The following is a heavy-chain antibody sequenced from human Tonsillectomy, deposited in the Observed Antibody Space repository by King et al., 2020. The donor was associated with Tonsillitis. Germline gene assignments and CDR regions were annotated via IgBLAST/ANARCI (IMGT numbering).Heavy chain of an antibody. J-gene: IGHJ4*02. D-gene: IGHD3-16*01. Sequence: VQLQESGPGLVKPSETLSLTCTVSGVSINVYYWNWLRQPAGKGLEWIGRVYSGGNTNYNPALKSRVAMSMDTSTTQFYLRLTPVTAAATARFFCEKELGGGSPDSGGQGILVTVSS. CDR1: GVSINVYY. V-gene: IGHV4-4*07. CDR2: VYSGGNT. CDR3: EKELGGGSPDS.